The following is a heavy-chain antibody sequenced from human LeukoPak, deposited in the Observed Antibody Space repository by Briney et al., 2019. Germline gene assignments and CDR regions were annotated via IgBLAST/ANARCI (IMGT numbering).Heavy chain of an antibody. D-gene: IGHD4-11*01. CDR1: GGSFSGYY. V-gene: IGHV4-34*01. CDR2: INHSGST. Sequence: SETLSLTCAVYGGSFSGYYWSWIRQPPGKGLEWIGEINHSGSTNYNPSLKSRVTISVDTSKNQFSLKLSSVTAADTAVYYCARGSAVTPNTNCFAPGGRGTLVTVSS. CDR3: ARGSAVTPNTNCFAP. J-gene: IGHJ5*02.